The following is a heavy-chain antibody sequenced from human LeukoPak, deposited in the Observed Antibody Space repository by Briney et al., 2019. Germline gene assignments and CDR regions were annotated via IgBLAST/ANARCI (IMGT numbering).Heavy chain of an antibody. D-gene: IGHD6-13*01. CDR2: INHSGST. CDR3: ARGRWSSSFYDY. Sequence: KPSETLSLTCAVYGGSFSGYYWSWIRQPPGKGLEWIGEINHSGSTNYSPSLKSRVTISVDTSKNQFSLKLSSVTAADTAVYYCARGRWSSSFYDYWGQGTLVTVSS. CDR1: GGSFSGYY. J-gene: IGHJ4*02. V-gene: IGHV4-34*01.